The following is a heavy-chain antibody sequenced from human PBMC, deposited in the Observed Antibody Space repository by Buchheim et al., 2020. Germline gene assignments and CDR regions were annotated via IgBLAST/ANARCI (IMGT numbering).Heavy chain of an antibody. J-gene: IGHJ4*02. CDR3: ARRLRGYSYGYQDY. Sequence: QVQLQQWGAGLLKPSETLSLTCAVYGGSFSGYYWSWIRQPPGKGLEWIGEINHSGSTNYNPSLKSRLNISVDTSKNQFSMKLSSVTAADTAVYYCARRLRGYSYGYQDYWGQGTL. D-gene: IGHD5-18*01. CDR2: INHSGST. V-gene: IGHV4-34*01. CDR1: GGSFSGYY.